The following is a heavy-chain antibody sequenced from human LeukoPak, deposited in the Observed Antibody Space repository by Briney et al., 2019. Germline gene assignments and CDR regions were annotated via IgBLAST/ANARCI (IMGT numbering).Heavy chain of an antibody. J-gene: IGHJ3*02. D-gene: IGHD3-22*01. Sequence: GASLRLSCASTRFTFSSYAMSWVHRAPGQGLEWVSAFSGSGGSTYSADSVKGRFTISRDNSKNTLYLQMNSLRAEDTAVYYCAKMTYYYDSSGYYPNAFDIWGQGTMVTVSS. V-gene: IGHV3-23*01. CDR1: RFTFSSYA. CDR3: AKMTYYYDSSGYYPNAFDI. CDR2: FSGSGGST.